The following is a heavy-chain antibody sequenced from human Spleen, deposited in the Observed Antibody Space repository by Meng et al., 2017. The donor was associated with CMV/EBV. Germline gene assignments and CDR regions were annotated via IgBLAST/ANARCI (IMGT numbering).Heavy chain of an antibody. V-gene: IGHV3-7*01. D-gene: IGHD3-3*01. CDR1: GFTFSSHW. Sequence: GESLKISCAASGFTFSSHWMSWVRQAPGKGLEWVANIKQDGSEKYYVDSVKGRFTISRDNAKNSLYLQMNSLRAEDTAVYYCARDSKLGDFWSGYHRYYGMDVWGQGTTVTVSS. J-gene: IGHJ6*02. CDR3: ARDSKLGDFWSGYHRYYGMDV. CDR2: IKQDGSEK.